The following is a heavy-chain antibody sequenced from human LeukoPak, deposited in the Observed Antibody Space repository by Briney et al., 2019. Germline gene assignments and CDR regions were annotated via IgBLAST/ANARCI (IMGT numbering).Heavy chain of an antibody. CDR1: GGSISSGSYY. V-gene: IGHV4-61*02. CDR3: AGGRQYYYDSSGYDPFDY. Sequence: SETLSLTCTVSGGSISSGSYYWSWIRQPAGKGLEWIGRIYTSGGTDYNPSLKSRVTISVDTSKNQFSLKLRSVTAADTAVYYCAGGRQYYYDSSGYDPFDYWGQGTLVTVSS. D-gene: IGHD3-22*01. CDR2: IYTSGGT. J-gene: IGHJ4*02.